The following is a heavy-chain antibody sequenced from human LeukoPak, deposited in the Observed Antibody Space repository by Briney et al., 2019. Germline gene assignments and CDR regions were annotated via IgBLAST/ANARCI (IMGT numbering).Heavy chain of an antibody. D-gene: IGHD6-13*01. CDR3: ARETKMTGYSSSWLPFDY. V-gene: IGHV4-34*01. J-gene: IGHJ4*02. CDR2: INHSGST. CDR1: GGSFSGYY. Sequence: PSETLSLTCVVYGGSFSGYYWSWIRQPPGKGLEWSGEINHSGSTNYNPSLKSRVTISVDTSKNQFSLKLSSVTAADTAVYYCARETKMTGYSSSWLPFDYWGQGTLVTVSS.